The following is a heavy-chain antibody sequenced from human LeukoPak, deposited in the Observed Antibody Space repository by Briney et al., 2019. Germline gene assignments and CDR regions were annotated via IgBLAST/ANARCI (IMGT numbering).Heavy chain of an antibody. D-gene: IGHD1-14*01. V-gene: IGHV4-59*12. CDR2: IYYSGST. CDR1: GGSISSYY. CDR3: ARDKPPGWFDP. J-gene: IGHJ5*02. Sequence: SETLSLTCTVSGGSISSYYWSWIRQPPGKGLEWIGYIYYSGSTNYNPSLKSRVTISVDTSKNQFSLKLSSVTAADTAVYYCARDKPPGWFDPWGQGTLVTVSS.